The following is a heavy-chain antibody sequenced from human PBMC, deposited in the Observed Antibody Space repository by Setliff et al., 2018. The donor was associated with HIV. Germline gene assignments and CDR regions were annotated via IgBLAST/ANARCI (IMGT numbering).Heavy chain of an antibody. Sequence: SETLSLTCTVSGGPISSSNYYWGWIRQPPGKGLEWIGSFFYSGSTYNNPSLKSRVTISVDTSKNQFSLKLSSVTAADTAVYYCARLTSGWFFAYWGQGILVTVSS. V-gene: IGHV4-39*01. J-gene: IGHJ4*02. D-gene: IGHD6-19*01. CDR1: GGPISSSNYY. CDR3: ARLTSGWFFAY. CDR2: FFYSGST.